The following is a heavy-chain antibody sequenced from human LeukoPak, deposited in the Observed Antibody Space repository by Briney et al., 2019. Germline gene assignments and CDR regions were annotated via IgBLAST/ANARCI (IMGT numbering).Heavy chain of an antibody. D-gene: IGHD2-2*02. J-gene: IGHJ4*02. CDR2: ISSSSSYI. CDR1: GFTFSSYS. Sequence: PGGSLRLSCAASGFTFSSYSMNWVRQAPGKGLEWVSSISSSSSYIYYADSVKGRFTISRDNAKNSLYLQMNSLRAEDTAVYYCARDSRYCSSTSCYTGDHWGQETLVTVSS. CDR3: ARDSRYCSSTSCYTGDH. V-gene: IGHV3-21*01.